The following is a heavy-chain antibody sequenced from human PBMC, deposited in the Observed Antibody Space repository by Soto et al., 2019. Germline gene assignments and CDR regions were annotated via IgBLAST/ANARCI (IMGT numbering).Heavy chain of an antibody. CDR1: GFTFSSYG. J-gene: IGHJ4*02. Sequence: VQLLESGGGLVQPGGSLRLSCAASGFTFSSYGMHWVRQAPGKGLEWVAVISYDGSNKYYADSVKGRFTISRDNSKNTLYLQMNSLRAEDTAVYYCAKGTDDFWSGYLGYWGQGTLVTVSS. CDR2: ISYDGSNK. V-gene: IGHV3-30*18. CDR3: AKGTDDFWSGYLGY. D-gene: IGHD3-3*01.